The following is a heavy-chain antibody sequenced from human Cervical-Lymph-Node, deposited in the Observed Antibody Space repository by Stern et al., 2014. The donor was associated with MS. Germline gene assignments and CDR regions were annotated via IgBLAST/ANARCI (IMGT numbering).Heavy chain of an antibody. V-gene: IGHV1-69*06. CDR1: GGTFSSYA. CDR2: IIPIFGSA. CDR3: ARDSERMTYLDY. J-gene: IGHJ4*02. Sequence: QMQLVQSGAEVKKPGSSVKVSCKASGGTFSSYAINWVRQAPGQGLEWMGGIIPIFGSANSAQKLQDRVTITADKSTSTAYMELSSLRSEDTAVYYCARDSERMTYLDYWGQGTLVTVSS. D-gene: IGHD1-1*01.